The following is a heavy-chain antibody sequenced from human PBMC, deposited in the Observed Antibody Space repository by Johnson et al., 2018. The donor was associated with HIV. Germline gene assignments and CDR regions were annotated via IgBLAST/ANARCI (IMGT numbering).Heavy chain of an antibody. D-gene: IGHD2-2*02. CDR3: ARDQYTPYLKDDALEI. CDR1: AFTFDDYV. V-gene: IGHV3-43D*03. CDR2: ISWDGGTT. Sequence: VQLVESGGGLVQPGRSLRLSCAASAFTFDDYVMHWVRQGPGKGLEWVSLISWDGGTTYYADSVRGRFTISRDNSKGTLYLQMDGLRPEDTAVYYCARDQYTPYLKDDALEIWGQGTMVTVSS. J-gene: IGHJ3*02.